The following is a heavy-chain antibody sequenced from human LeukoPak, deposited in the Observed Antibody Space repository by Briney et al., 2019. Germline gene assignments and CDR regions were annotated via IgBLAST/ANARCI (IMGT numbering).Heavy chain of an antibody. V-gene: IGHV4-38-2*02. J-gene: IGHJ4*02. CDR3: ARAEGYFDY. Sequence: SETLSLTCTVSGYSISSGYYWGWIRQPPGKGLEWIASIYHSGSTYSNPSLKTRVTISVDTSKNHFSLKLSSVTAADTAVYYCARAEGYFDYWGQGPLVTVSS. CDR1: GYSISSGYY. CDR2: IYHSGST.